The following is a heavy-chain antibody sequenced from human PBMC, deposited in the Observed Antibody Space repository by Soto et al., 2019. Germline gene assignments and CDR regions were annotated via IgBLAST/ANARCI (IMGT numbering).Heavy chain of an antibody. D-gene: IGHD6-19*01. CDR2: ISSSNINI. J-gene: IGHJ3*02. CDR1: GFTFSDYA. V-gene: IGHV3-21*01. Sequence: EVQLVESGGGLVKPGGSLRLSCAVSGFTFSDYAMIWVRQAPGQGLEWVSSISSSNINIYYADSVKGRFTISRDNAKNSLYRLMTSLRAEDTAVYYCARDPAGSGYGFEIWGQGTMVTVSS. CDR3: ARDPAGSGYGFEI.